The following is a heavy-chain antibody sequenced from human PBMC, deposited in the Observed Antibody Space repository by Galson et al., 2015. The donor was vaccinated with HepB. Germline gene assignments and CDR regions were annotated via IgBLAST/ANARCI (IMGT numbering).Heavy chain of an antibody. Sequence: SLRLSCAASGFTFGRLGMTWVRQAPGKGLECVAAIGVSSTTDYADSVKGRFTISRDNSKNMLFLQMNNLRAEDTAVYYCAKGTTDIDYWGQGTLVTVS. D-gene: IGHD1-1*01. CDR3: AKGTTDIDY. CDR1: GFTFGRLG. J-gene: IGHJ4*02. CDR2: IGVSSTT. V-gene: IGHV3-23*01.